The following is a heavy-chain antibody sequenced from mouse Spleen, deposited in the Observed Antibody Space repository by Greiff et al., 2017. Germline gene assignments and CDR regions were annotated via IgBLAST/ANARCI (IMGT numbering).Heavy chain of an antibody. CDR1: GYTFTDYY. CDR2: INPNNGGT. Sequence: EVQLQQSGPELVKPGASVKISCKASGYTFTDYYMNWVKQSHGKSLEWIGDINPNNGGTSYNQKFKGKATLTVDKSSSTAYMELRSLTSEDSAVYYCAGWLLQAWFAYWGQGTLVTVSA. D-gene: IGHD2-3*01. J-gene: IGHJ3*01. CDR3: AGWLLQAWFAY. V-gene: IGHV1-26*01.